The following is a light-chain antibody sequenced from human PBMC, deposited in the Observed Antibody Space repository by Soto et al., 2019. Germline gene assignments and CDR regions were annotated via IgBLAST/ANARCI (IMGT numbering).Light chain of an antibody. CDR2: DAS. CDR1: QSVSSNY. CDR3: QHYGRSPRT. J-gene: IGKJ1*01. V-gene: IGKV3D-20*01. Sequence: EIVLTQSPATLSLSPGERATLSCGASQSVSSNYLAWYQQKPGLAPRLLIYDASSRATGIPDRCSGSGSGTDCSLTISRLEPEDFAVYYCQHYGRSPRTFGQGTKVEIK.